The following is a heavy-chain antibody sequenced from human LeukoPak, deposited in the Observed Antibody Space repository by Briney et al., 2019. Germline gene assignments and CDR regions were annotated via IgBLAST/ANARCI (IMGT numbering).Heavy chain of an antibody. CDR3: ARGRVATPERRAFDI. D-gene: IGHD5-12*01. Sequence: KSGGSLRLSCAASGFTVSSNYMSWVRQAPGKGLEWIGEINHSGSTNYNPSLKSRVTISVDTSKNQFSLKLSSVTAADTAVYYCARGRVATPERRAFDIWGQGTMVTVSS. CDR2: INHSGST. CDR1: GFTVSSNY. J-gene: IGHJ3*02. V-gene: IGHV4-34*01.